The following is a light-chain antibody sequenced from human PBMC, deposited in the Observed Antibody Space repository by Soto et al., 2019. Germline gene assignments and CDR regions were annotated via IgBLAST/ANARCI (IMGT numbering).Light chain of an antibody. CDR1: SSDVGGYNY. CDR2: DVS. CDR3: CSHAGTYTFRV. J-gene: IGLJ1*01. Sequence: QSVLTQPRSVSGSPGQSVTISCTGTSSDVGGYNYVSWFQHYPGKAPKLMIYDVSRRPSGVPDRFSGSKSGNTASLTISGLQAEDEADYYCCSHAGTYTFRVFGTGTKVTLL. V-gene: IGLV2-11*01.